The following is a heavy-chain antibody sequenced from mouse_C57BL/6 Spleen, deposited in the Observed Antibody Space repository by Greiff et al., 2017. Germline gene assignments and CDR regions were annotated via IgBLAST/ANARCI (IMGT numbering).Heavy chain of an antibody. CDR2: IYPRSGNT. Sequence: LVESGAELARPGASVKLSCKASGYTFTSYGISWVKQRTGQGLEWIGEIYPRSGNTYYNEKFKGKATLTADKSSSTAYMELRSLTSEDSAVYFCAREDYDGDWYFDVWGTGTTVTVSS. CDR1: GYTFTSYG. J-gene: IGHJ1*03. D-gene: IGHD2-4*01. V-gene: IGHV1-81*01. CDR3: AREDYDGDWYFDV.